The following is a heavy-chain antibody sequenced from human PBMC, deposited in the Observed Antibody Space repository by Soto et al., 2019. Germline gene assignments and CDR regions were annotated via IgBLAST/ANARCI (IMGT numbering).Heavy chain of an antibody. J-gene: IGHJ4*02. CDR1: GFSLTSTQMG. Sequence: QITLKESGPTLVKPTQTLTLTCTFSGFSLTSTQMGVGWIRQPPGKALERLALMYWNDDNRYSPSLTSRLAITKDTSKNQVVLTMTDMDPVDTATYYCAQSRGWLFDYWGQGTLVTVSS. V-gene: IGHV2-5*01. CDR2: MYWNDDN. CDR3: AQSRGWLFDY. D-gene: IGHD3-22*01.